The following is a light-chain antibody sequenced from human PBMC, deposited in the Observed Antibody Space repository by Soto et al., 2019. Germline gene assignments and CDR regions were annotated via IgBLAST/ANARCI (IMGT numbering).Light chain of an antibody. CDR3: QQYYSYPLT. CDR1: QGISRW. V-gene: IGKV1-5*01. CDR2: DAS. Sequence: DIEVTQTPTTLSASVGDRVTITCWASQGISRWLAWYQQKPGKAPKVMIYDASSLQRGVPSRFSGSESGTEFTLTISSLQPDDFATYYCQQYYSYPLTSGGGTKVDIK. J-gene: IGKJ4*01.